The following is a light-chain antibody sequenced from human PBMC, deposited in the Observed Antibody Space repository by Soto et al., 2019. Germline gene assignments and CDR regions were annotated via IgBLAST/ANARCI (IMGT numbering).Light chain of an antibody. J-gene: IGKJ1*01. CDR1: QSVLYSSNNENY. CDR2: WAS. CDR3: QQYYSGRRT. V-gene: IGKV4-1*01. Sequence: DIVMTQSPDSLAVSLGERATINCKSSQSVLYSSNNENYLAWYQQKPGQPPKLLIYWASTRESGVPDRFSGSGSGTDFTLTISSLQAEDVAVYYCQQYYSGRRTFGQGTQVEIK.